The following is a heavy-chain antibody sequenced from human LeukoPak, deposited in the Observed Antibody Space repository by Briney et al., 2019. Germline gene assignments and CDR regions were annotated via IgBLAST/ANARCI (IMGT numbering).Heavy chain of an antibody. CDR2: ISTSSSYI. D-gene: IGHD4-17*01. Sequence: GGSLRLSCAASGFTFSSYSMNWVRQAPGKGLEWVSFISTSSSYIYYADSVKGRFTISRDNAKNSLYLQMNSLRAEDTAVYYCARDPGYGDLNFDYWGQGTLVTVSS. CDR3: ARDPGYGDLNFDY. J-gene: IGHJ4*02. V-gene: IGHV3-21*01. CDR1: GFTFSSYS.